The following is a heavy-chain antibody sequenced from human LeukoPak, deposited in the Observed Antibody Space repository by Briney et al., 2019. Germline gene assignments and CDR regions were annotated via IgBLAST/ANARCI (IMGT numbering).Heavy chain of an antibody. CDR3: AKDRSLTKRCRGGQVLMTVTFFDY. CDR1: GFTFSNFG. Sequence: PGRSLRLSCAASGFTFSNFGMHWVRQAPGKGLEWVAVISYDGSNKYYADSVKGRFTISRDNSKNTLYLQMNSLRAEDTAVYYCAKDRSLTKRCRGGQVLMTVTFFDYWGQGTLVTVSS. D-gene: IGHD4-17*01. V-gene: IGHV3-30*18. CDR2: ISYDGSNK. J-gene: IGHJ4*02.